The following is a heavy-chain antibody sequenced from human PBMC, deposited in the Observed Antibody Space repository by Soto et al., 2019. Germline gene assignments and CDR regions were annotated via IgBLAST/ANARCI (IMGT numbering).Heavy chain of an antibody. J-gene: IGHJ6*02. V-gene: IGHV1-69*13. CDR1: GGTFSSYA. D-gene: IGHD5-12*01. CDR3: ARDLWGYSGLRYYYYGMDV. CDR2: IIPIFGTA. Sequence: SVKVSCKASGGTFSSYAISWVRQAPGQGLEWMGGIIPIFGTANYAQKFQGRVTITADESTSTAYMELSSLRSEDTAVYYCARDLWGYSGLRYYYYGMDVWGQGTTVTVSS.